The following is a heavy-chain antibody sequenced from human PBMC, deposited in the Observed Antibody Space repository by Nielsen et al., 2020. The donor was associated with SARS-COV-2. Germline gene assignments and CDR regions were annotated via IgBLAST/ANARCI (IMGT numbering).Heavy chain of an antibody. CDR1: GFTFSDYY. Sequence: GGSLRLSCAASGFTFSDYYMSWIRQAPGKGLEWVSYISSSSSYTNYADSVKGRFTISRDNAKNSLYLQMNSLRAEDTAVYYCARAASANYYYYYGMDVWGQGTTVTASS. CDR3: ARAASANYYYYYGMDV. V-gene: IGHV3-11*05. CDR2: ISSSSSYT. J-gene: IGHJ6*02.